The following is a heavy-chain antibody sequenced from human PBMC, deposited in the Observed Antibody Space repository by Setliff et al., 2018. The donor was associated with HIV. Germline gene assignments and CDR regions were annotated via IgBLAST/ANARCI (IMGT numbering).Heavy chain of an antibody. Sequence: ASVKVSCKASGYTFSDYYLHWVRQAPGQGLEWMGGIIPVLGITNYAQKFQGRVTITADKSTSTAYMELSSLRSEDTAVYYCARTPYCTNGLCYRYYFDYWGQGTLVTVSS. CDR2: IIPVLGIT. V-gene: IGHV1-69*10. J-gene: IGHJ4*02. CDR1: GYTFSDYY. CDR3: ARTPYCTNGLCYRYYFDY. D-gene: IGHD2-8*01.